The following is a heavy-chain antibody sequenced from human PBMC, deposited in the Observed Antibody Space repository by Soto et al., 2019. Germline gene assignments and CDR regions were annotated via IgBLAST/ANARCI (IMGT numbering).Heavy chain of an antibody. Sequence: KLSCEGSGYSFTSYWIGWVRQMPGKGLEWMGIIYPGDSDTRYSPSFQGQVTISADKSISTAYLQWSSLKASDTAMYYCARRAYDILTGYYLPPDYWGQGTLVTVSS. CDR3: ARRAYDILTGYYLPPDY. V-gene: IGHV5-51*01. J-gene: IGHJ4*02. CDR1: GYSFTSYW. CDR2: IYPGDSDT. D-gene: IGHD3-9*01.